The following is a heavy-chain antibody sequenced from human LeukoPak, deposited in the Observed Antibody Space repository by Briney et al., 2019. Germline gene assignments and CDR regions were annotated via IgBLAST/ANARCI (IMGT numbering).Heavy chain of an antibody. J-gene: IGHJ4*02. D-gene: IGHD5-24*01. CDR3: ARVEMATNLGYFYY. V-gene: IGHV4-59*08. CDR2: IYYSGST. Sequence: SETLSLTCTVSGGSISSYYWSWVRQPPGKGLEWIGYIYYSGSTNYNPSLKSRVTISVDTSKNQFSLKLSSVTAADTAVYYCARVEMATNLGYFYYWGQGTLVTVSS. CDR1: GGSISSYY.